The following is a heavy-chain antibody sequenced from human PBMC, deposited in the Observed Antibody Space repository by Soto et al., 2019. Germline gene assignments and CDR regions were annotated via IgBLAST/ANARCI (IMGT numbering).Heavy chain of an antibody. J-gene: IGHJ4*02. CDR1: GFTFISYG. CDR2: ISYDGSNK. V-gene: IGHV3-30*18. D-gene: IGHD1-26*01. CDR3: AKYPDREGY. Sequence: GWSLRLSCAASGFTFISYGMHGVRQAPGKGLEWVAVISYDGSNKYYADSVKGRFTISRDNSKNAPYLQMNSLRAEDTAVYYCAKYPDREGYWGQGTLVTVSS.